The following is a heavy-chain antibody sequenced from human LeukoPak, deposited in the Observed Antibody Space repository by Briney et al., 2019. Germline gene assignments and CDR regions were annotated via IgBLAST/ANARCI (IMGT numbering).Heavy chain of an antibody. D-gene: IGHD5-18*01. V-gene: IGHV4-34*01. J-gene: IGHJ4*02. CDR1: GGSFSGYY. CDR3: ARRIQLWLPAYYFDY. CDR2: INHSGST. Sequence: SETLSLTCAVYGGSFSGYYWSWIRQPPGKGLEWIGEINHSGSTNYNPSLKSRVTISVDTSKNQFSLKLSSVTAVDTAVYYCARRIQLWLPAYYFDYWGQGTLVTVSS.